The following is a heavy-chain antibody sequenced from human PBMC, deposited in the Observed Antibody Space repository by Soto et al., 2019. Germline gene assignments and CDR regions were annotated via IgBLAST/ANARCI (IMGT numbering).Heavy chain of an antibody. CDR1: GYNFNGYY. J-gene: IGHJ4*02. CDR3: AKVISTIGSKQWLAQTKHQALDY. V-gene: IGHV1-2*02. D-gene: IGHD6-19*01. CDR2: MNPNTGGA. Sequence: QVNLVQSGAEVKKPGASVKVSCKASGYNFNGYYIHWVRQAPGQGLEWKGWMNPNTGGANYAQKFQGKVIMTTDTSISTAYLELRSLTSDDTAVYYCAKVISTIGSKQWLAQTKHQALDYWGQGTLVTVSS.